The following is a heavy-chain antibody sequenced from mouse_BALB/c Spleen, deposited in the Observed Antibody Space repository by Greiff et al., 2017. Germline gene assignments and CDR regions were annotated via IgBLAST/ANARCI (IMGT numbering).Heavy chain of an antibody. CDR2: IDPANGNT. J-gene: IGHJ1*01. D-gene: IGHD2-1*01. Sequence: EVQLQESGAELVKPGASVKLSCTASGFNIKDTYMHWVKQRPEQGLEWIGRIDPANGNTKYDPKFQGKATITADTSSNTAYLQLSSLTSEDTAVYYCARGNGKGWYFDVWGAGTTVTVSS. V-gene: IGHV14-3*02. CDR1: GFNIKDTY. CDR3: ARGNGKGWYFDV.